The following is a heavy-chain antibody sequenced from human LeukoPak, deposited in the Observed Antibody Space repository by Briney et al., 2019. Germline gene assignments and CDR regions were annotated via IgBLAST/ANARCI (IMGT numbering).Heavy chain of an antibody. CDR3: ARSPYSSSWYIDY. Sequence: GGSLRLSCAASGFTFSSYEMNWVRQAPGKGLEWVSYISRSGSTIYYADSVKGRFTISRDNAKNSLYLQMNSLRAEDTAVYYCARSPYSSSWYIDYWGQGTLVTVSS. J-gene: IGHJ4*02. CDR2: ISRSGSTI. V-gene: IGHV3-48*03. D-gene: IGHD6-13*01. CDR1: GFTFSSYE.